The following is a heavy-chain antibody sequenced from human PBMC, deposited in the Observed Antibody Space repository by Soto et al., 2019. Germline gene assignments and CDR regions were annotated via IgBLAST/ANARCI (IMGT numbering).Heavy chain of an antibody. J-gene: IGHJ5*02. Sequence: QVTGNESGPVLVKPTETLTLTCTVAGFSLSNAGWGVSWIRQPPGKALEWLAHIFSNDEKSYSTSLKSRLTISKDTSKSQEVLIMTNMDPVDTATYYCASTYSTSWFWFDPWGQGTLVTVSS. D-gene: IGHD6-13*01. CDR2: IFSNDEK. CDR1: GFSLSNAGWG. CDR3: ASTYSTSWFWFDP. V-gene: IGHV2-26*04.